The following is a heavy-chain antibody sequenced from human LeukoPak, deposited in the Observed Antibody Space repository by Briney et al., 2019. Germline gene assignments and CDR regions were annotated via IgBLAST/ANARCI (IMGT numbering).Heavy chain of an antibody. CDR2: IRQDGGEK. CDR3: ARDGTAAGLYFAL. Sequence: SGGSLRLSCAVSGFTFTDYWMNWVRQAPGKGLEWVASIRQDGGEKSYVDSVKGRFTISRDNTKNSLYLQINSLRAEDTAVYYCARDGTAAGLYFALWGQGTLVTVSS. CDR1: GFTFTDYW. D-gene: IGHD6-13*01. V-gene: IGHV3-7*01. J-gene: IGHJ4*01.